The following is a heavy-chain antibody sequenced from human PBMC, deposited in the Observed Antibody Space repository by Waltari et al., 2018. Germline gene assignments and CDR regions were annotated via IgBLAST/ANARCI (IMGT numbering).Heavy chain of an antibody. CDR1: GGSISSYY. J-gene: IGHJ6*03. CDR3: ASLRIPYYYYMDV. CDR2: IYYGGST. V-gene: IGHV4-59*01. Sequence: QVQLQESGPGLVKPSETLSLTCTVSGGSISSYYWSWIRQPPGKGLEWIGYIYYGGSTNYNPSLKSRVTISVDTSKNQFSLKLSSVTTADTAVYYCASLRIPYYYYMDVWGKGTTVTVSS. D-gene: IGHD2-21*01.